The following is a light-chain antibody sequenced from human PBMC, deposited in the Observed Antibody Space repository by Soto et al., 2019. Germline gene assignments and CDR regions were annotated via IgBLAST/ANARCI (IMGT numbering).Light chain of an antibody. CDR3: QQRSNWPSIT. Sequence: EIFLTQSPGTPSFSQRGRAPLSRRARQSVSSSYLAWYQQKPGQAPRLLIYDASNRATGIPARFSGSGSGTDFTLTINSLEPEDSAVYYCQQRSNWPSITFGQGTRLEIK. J-gene: IGKJ5*01. CDR2: DAS. CDR1: QSVSSSY. V-gene: IGKV3-11*01.